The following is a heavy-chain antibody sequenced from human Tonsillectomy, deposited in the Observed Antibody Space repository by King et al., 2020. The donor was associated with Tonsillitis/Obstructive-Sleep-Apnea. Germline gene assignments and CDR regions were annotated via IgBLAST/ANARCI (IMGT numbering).Heavy chain of an antibody. CDR1: GFTFCTYS. V-gene: IGHV3-7*04. Sequence: VQLVESGGGLVQPGGSLRISCAASGFTFCTYSISWVRQAPGKGLEWVANIKQDGSDKYSVDSGKGRFTISRANAKNSLYLQMNSLRAEDTAVYYCARDFRLYTSGWSEPLDYWGQGTLVTVSS. CDR3: ARDFRLYTSGWSEPLDY. CDR2: IKQDGSDK. J-gene: IGHJ4*02. D-gene: IGHD6-19*01.